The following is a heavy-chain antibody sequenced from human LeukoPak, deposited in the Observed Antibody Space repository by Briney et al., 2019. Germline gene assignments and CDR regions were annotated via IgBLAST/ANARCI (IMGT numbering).Heavy chain of an antibody. CDR3: ARGAGRGGSDY. CDR2: INLDGSEK. V-gene: IGHV3-7*01. J-gene: IGHJ4*02. D-gene: IGHD3-16*01. CDR1: EFTFRNHW. Sequence: PGGSPRLSCAASEFTFRNHWMSWVRQAPGKGLEWVAYINLDGSEKSYVDSVKGRFTISRDNDKNSLYLQMNSLRAEDTAVYYCARGAGRGGSDYWGQGTLVTVSS.